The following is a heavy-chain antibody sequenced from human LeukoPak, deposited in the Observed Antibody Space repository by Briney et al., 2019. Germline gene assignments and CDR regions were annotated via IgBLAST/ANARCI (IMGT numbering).Heavy chain of an antibody. CDR1: GGSISSSSYY. CDR2: ISYSGST. J-gene: IGHJ4*02. CDR3: ARHADSGFGELAFDL. D-gene: IGHD3-10*01. Sequence: PSETLSLTCTVSGGSISSSSYYWGWIRQPPGKGLEWIGSISYSGSTSYNPSLQSRVTIHVDMANNQFSLKLRSVTAADTSVCYCARHADSGFGELAFDLWGQGTLVTVSS. V-gene: IGHV4-39*01.